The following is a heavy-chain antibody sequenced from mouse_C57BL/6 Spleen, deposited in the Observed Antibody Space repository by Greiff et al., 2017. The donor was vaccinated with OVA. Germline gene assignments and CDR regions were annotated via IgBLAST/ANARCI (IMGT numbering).Heavy chain of an antibody. J-gene: IGHJ3*01. D-gene: IGHD2-1*01. CDR3: ATGGNYMFAY. CDR2: IYPSDSET. V-gene: IGHV1-61*01. CDR1: GYTFTSYW. Sequence: QVQLQQPGAELVRPGSSVKLSCKASGYTFTSYWMDWVKQRPGQGLEWIGNIYPSDSETHYNQKFKDKATLTVDKSSSTAYMQLSSLTSEDSAVYYCATGGNYMFAYWGQGTLVTVSA.